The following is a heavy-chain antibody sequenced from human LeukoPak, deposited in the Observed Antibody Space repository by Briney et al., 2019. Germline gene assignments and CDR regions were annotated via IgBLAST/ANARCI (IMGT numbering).Heavy chain of an antibody. Sequence: GGSLRLSCAASGFTFSTYEMNWVRQAPGKGLEWISNIRTTAEGAKYAYYADSVKGRVTISRDDGKNTLYLHMNSLRDDDTAVYYCATDQRYAFDYWGQGILVTVSS. J-gene: IGHJ4*02. CDR1: GFTFSTYE. CDR3: ATDQRYAFDY. V-gene: IGHV3-48*03. D-gene: IGHD3-9*01. CDR2: IRTTAEGAKYA.